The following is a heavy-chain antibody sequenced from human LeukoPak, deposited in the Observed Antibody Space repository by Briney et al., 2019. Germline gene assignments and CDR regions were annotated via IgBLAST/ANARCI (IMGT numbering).Heavy chain of an antibody. CDR3: AREHHDVLSRVGFDY. CDR2: VNTDGSSK. V-gene: IGHV3-74*01. CDR1: GFTFSTYW. J-gene: IGHJ4*02. D-gene: IGHD3-16*01. Sequence: GGSLRLSCAASGFTFSTYWMHWVRQAPGKGPMWVSRVNTDGSSKLYADSVKGRFTISRDNAKSTLYLEVNSLRVEDTAVYYCAREHHDVLSRVGFDYWGQGILVTVAS.